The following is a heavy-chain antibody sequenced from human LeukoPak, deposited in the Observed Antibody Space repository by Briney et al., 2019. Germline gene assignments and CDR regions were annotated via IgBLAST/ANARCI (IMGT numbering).Heavy chain of an antibody. CDR3: ARAASDYDFVY. J-gene: IGHJ4*02. V-gene: IGHV4-59*06. Sequence: PSETLSLTCTVSGASVSRYYSYWVRQSPGKGLEWIGYIYYSGSTYYNPSLRSRVSISVDTSKNQFSLKLSSVTAADTAVYYCARAASDYDFVYWGQGTLVTVSS. CDR1: GASVSRYY. D-gene: IGHD5-12*01. CDR2: IYYSGST.